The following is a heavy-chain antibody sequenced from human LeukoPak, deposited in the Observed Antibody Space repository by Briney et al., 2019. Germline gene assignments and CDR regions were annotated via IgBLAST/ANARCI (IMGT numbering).Heavy chain of an antibody. Sequence: GSVKVSCTASGYTFTGYHMHWVRQAPGQGLEWMGWINPNSVRANYVQKFQGRVTMNRDTSISTADMELSGRRSDDTAVYYCARCRPYRYWGEGTVVSVSS. J-gene: IGHJ4*02. CDR2: INPNSVRA. D-gene: IGHD3-16*02. V-gene: IGHV1-2*02. CDR3: ARCRPYRY. CDR1: GYTFTGYH.